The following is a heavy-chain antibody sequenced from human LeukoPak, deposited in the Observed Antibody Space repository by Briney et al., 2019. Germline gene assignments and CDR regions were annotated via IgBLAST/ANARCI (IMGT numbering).Heavy chain of an antibody. J-gene: IGHJ4*02. D-gene: IGHD6-19*01. CDR1: GGSISSYY. CDR2: IYYSGST. V-gene: IGHV4-59*01. CDR3: ARYGYSSGFYSFDY. Sequence: SGPTLVNPSETLSLTCTVSGGSISSYYWSWIRQPPGKGLEWMGYIYYSGSTNYNPSLESRVTISMDTSKNQFSLKLTSVTAADTAVYYCARYGYSSGFYSFDYWGQGTLVTVSS.